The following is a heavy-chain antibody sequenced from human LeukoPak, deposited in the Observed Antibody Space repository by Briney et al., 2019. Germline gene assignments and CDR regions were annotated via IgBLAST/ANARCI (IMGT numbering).Heavy chain of an antibody. J-gene: IGHJ5*02. V-gene: IGHV4-39*07. CDR1: GGSISSGSYY. D-gene: IGHD1-14*01. Sequence: PSQTLSLTCIVSGGSISSGSYYWGWIRRPPGKGLEGIGSIYYSGSTYYNPSLKSRVTISVDTSKNQFSLKLSSVTAADTAVYYCARDISPRGVPYNWFDPWGQGTLVTVSS. CDR3: ARDISPRGVPYNWFDP. CDR2: IYYSGST.